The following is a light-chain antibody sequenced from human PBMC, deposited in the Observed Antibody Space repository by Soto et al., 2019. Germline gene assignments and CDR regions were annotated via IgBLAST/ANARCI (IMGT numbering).Light chain of an antibody. CDR2: KAS. Sequence: DIQMTQSPSTLSASVGDRVTFACRASQNIVDWLAWYQQKPGKAPKLLIYKASNLEGGVPSRFGGSGSGSEFTLTISNLQADDFATYYCQQYKDSPWTFGQGTKVDIK. CDR1: QNIVDW. V-gene: IGKV1-5*03. J-gene: IGKJ1*01. CDR3: QQYKDSPWT.